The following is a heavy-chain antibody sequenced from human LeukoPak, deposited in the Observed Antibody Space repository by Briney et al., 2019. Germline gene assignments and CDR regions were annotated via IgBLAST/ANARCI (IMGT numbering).Heavy chain of an antibody. J-gene: IGHJ6*03. CDR3: ARDGPTSSGYHRYYYYMDV. D-gene: IGHD5-12*01. V-gene: IGHV1-2*02. CDR1: GYTFTGYY. Sequence: ASVKVSCKASGYTFTGYYMHWVRQAPGQGLEWMGWINPNSGGTNYAQKFQGRVTMTRDTSISTAYMELSRLRSEDTAVYYCARDGPTSSGYHRYYYYMDVWGKGTTVTISS. CDR2: INPNSGGT.